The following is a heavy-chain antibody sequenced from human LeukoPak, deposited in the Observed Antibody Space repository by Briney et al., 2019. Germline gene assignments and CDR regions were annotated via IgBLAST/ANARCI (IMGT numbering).Heavy chain of an antibody. CDR1: GFTFSSYG. V-gene: IGHV3-30*03. CDR3: ARSYDILTGFFDY. CDR2: ISYDGSNK. D-gene: IGHD3-9*01. J-gene: IGHJ4*02. Sequence: GRSLRLSCAASGFTFSSYGMHWVRQAPGKGLEWVAVISYDGSNKYYADSVKGRFTISRDNSKNTLYLQMNSLRAEDTAVYYCARSYDILTGFFDYWGQGTLVTVSS.